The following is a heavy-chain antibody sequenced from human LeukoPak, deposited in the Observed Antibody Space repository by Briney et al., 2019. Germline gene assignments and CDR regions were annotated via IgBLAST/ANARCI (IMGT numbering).Heavy chain of an antibody. CDR1: GGSISSGGYS. D-gene: IGHD3-22*01. Sequence: SETLSLTCAVSGGSISSGGYSWSWIRQPPGKGLEWIGYIYHSGSTSYNPSLKSRVTISVDRSRNQFSVKLSSVTAADTAVYYCAGRNYYESRGYRPAAYSFDVWGQGTMVTVSS. V-gene: IGHV4-30-2*01. CDR3: AGRNYYESRGYRPAAYSFDV. J-gene: IGHJ3*01. CDR2: IYHSGST.